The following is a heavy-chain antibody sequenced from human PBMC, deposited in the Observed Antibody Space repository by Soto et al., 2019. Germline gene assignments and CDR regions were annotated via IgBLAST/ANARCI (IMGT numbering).Heavy chain of an antibody. Sequence: GGSLRLSCAASGFTFSSYGMHWVRQAPGKGLEWVAVISDDGSNKYYADSVKGRFTISRDNSKNTLYLQMNSLRAEDTAVYYCARDFWRGYSYYYYGMDVWGQGTTVTVSS. J-gene: IGHJ6*02. V-gene: IGHV3-33*01. CDR3: ARDFWRGYSYYYYGMDV. D-gene: IGHD3-3*01. CDR2: ISDDGSNK. CDR1: GFTFSSYG.